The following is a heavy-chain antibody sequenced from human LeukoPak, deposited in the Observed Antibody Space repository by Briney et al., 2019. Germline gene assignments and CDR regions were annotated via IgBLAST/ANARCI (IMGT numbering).Heavy chain of an antibody. V-gene: IGHV4-59*01. J-gene: IGHJ3*02. CDR1: GGSISSYY. Sequence: SETLSLTCTVSGGSISSYYWSWIRQPPGKGLEWIGYIYYSGSTNYNPSLKSRVTISVDTSKNQFSLKLSSVTAADMAVYYCARIYDSSGYYIIWGQGTMVTVSS. CDR3: ARIYDSSGYYII. CDR2: IYYSGST. D-gene: IGHD3-22*01.